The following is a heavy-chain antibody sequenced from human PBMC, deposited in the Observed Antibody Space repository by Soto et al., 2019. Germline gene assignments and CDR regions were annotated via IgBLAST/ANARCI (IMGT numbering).Heavy chain of an antibody. Sequence: PGESLKISCKGSGYSFTSYWIGWVRQMPGKGLEWMGIIYPGDSDTRYSPSFQGQVTISADKSISTAYLQWSSLKASDTAMYYCARRSFGSRSSTPYYFDYWGQGTLVTVSS. J-gene: IGHJ4*02. CDR3: ARRSFGSRSSTPYYFDY. CDR2: IYPGDSDT. V-gene: IGHV5-51*01. D-gene: IGHD2-15*01. CDR1: GYSFTSYW.